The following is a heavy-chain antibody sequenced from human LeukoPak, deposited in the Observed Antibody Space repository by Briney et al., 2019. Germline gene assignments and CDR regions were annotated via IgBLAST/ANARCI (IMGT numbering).Heavy chain of an antibody. CDR2: IYSDGST. Sequence: QPGRSLRLSCAASGLTFSSYAMHWVRQAPGKGLEWVAVIYSDGSTYYADSVKGRFTISRDNSKNTLYLQMNSLRAEDTAVYYCARSLRGYSYVLDYWGQGTLVTVSS. CDR3: ARSLRGYSYVLDY. V-gene: IGHV3-66*01. CDR1: GLTFSSYA. D-gene: IGHD5-18*01. J-gene: IGHJ4*02.